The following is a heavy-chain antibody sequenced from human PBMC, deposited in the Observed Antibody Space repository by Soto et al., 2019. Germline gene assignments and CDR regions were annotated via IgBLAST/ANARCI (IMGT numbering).Heavy chain of an antibody. Sequence: SETLSLTCTVSGGSMRSYSWSWFRRPPGGRLELIGCISYTGSADCSPSLKSRISMSVDTSKNSLFLQMNSLKTEDTAVYYCARDASRGYWGQGTLVTVSS. J-gene: IGHJ4*02. CDR2: ISYTGSA. CDR3: ARDASRGY. CDR1: GGSMRSYS. V-gene: IGHV4-59*12.